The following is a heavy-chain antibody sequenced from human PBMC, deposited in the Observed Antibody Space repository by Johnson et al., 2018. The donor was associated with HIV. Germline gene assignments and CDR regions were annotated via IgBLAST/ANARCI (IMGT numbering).Heavy chain of an antibody. CDR1: GFTFSDHW. V-gene: IGHV3-11*04. Sequence: VQLVESGGGLVQPGGSLRLSCGASGFTFSDHWMQWVRQAPGKGLEWVSYISSSGRTIYYVDSVKGRFPISRDNPKHYLYLQMKSLRSEDTAVYYCARPTRSSIAAAGDDAFDIWGQGTMVTVSS. J-gene: IGHJ3*02. CDR3: ARPTRSSIAAAGDDAFDI. D-gene: IGHD6-13*01. CDR2: ISSSGRTI.